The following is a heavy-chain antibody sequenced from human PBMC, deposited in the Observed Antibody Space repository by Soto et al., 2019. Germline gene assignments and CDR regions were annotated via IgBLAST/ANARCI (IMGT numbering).Heavy chain of an antibody. D-gene: IGHD4-4*01. Sequence: LKLSCAASEFTFSSYAMSWVRQAPGKGLEWVSAISGSGNYTHYADFLRGRFTISRDNAKTSLYLQMNSLRAEDTAVYYCAREGINNYNEYYFDSWGQGTVVTVSS. CDR2: ISGSGNYT. CDR1: EFTFSSYA. J-gene: IGHJ4*02. CDR3: AREGINNYNEYYFDS. V-gene: IGHV3-21*01.